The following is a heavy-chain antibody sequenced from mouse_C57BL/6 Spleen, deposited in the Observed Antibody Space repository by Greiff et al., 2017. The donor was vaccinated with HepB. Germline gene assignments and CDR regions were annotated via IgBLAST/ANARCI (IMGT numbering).Heavy chain of an antibody. D-gene: IGHD1-1*01. CDR2: IDPSDSYT. J-gene: IGHJ3*01. CDR1: GYTFTSYW. CDR3: ARGYYGSSSLFAY. V-gene: IGHV1-69*01. Sequence: QVQLQQPGAELVMPGASVKLSCKASGYTFTSYWMHWVKQRPGQGLEWIGEIDPSDSYTNYNQKFKGKSTLTVDKSSSTAYMQLSSLTSEDSAVYYCARGYYGSSSLFAYWGQGTLVTVSA.